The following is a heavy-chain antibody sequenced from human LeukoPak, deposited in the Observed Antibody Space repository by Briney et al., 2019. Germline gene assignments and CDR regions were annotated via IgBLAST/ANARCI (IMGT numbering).Heavy chain of an antibody. Sequence: GGPLRLSCAASGFTVSSNYMSWVRQAPGKGLEWVSVIYSGGSTYYADSVKGRFTISRDNSKNTLYLQMNSLRAEDTAVYYCARVLDYYGSGSYYYYMDVWGKGTTVTISS. CDR3: ARVLDYYGSGSYYYYMDV. CDR2: IYSGGST. J-gene: IGHJ6*03. CDR1: GFTVSSNY. D-gene: IGHD3-10*01. V-gene: IGHV3-53*01.